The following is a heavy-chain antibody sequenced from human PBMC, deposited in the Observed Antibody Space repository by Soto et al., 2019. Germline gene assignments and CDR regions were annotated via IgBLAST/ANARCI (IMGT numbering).Heavy chain of an antibody. Sequence: ASVKVSCKASGYTFTSYGISWVRQAPGQGLEWMGWISAYNGNTNYAQKLQGRVTMTTDTSTSTAYMELRSLRSDDTAVYYCARVRGPHYDYIWGSYRFDYWGHGTLVTVSS. D-gene: IGHD3-16*02. CDR2: ISAYNGNT. J-gene: IGHJ4*01. V-gene: IGHV1-18*01. CDR1: GYTFTSYG. CDR3: ARVRGPHYDYIWGSYRFDY.